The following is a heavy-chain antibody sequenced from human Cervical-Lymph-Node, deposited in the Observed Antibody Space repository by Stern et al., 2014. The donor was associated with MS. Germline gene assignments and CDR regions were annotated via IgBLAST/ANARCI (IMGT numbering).Heavy chain of an antibody. J-gene: IGHJ4*02. CDR2: FVSSGAT. CDR1: GDSISSYTHY. V-gene: IGHV4-39*01. CDR3: AKHACTGAACPFDL. D-gene: IGHD2-8*02. Sequence: QVQLQESGPGLVKPSETLSLTCAVSGDSISSYTHYWAWIRQPPGKGLEWIGMFVSSGATYYTPSLKSPVPISVDTSKNPFSLGLNSVTAADTAVYYCAKHACTGAACPFDLWGQGTLVTVSS.